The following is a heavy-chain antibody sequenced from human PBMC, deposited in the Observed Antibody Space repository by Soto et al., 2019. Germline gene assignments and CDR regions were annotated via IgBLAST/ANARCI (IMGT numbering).Heavy chain of an antibody. CDR2: TTTYNGNT. V-gene: IGHV1-18*04. CDR1: GYSFTSYG. D-gene: IGHD2-15*01. CDR3: ARFSGGVYNTYYFYYGMDV. Sequence: ASVKVSCKASGYSFTSYGISWVRQAPGQGXDWMGWTTTYNGNTKYAQDLQGRVTMTTDTSTSTAYMELRSLRSDDTAVYYCARFSGGVYNTYYFYYGMDVWGQGTTVTVCS. J-gene: IGHJ6*02.